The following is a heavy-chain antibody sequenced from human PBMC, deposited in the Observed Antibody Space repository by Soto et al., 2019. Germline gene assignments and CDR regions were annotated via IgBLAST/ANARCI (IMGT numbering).Heavy chain of an antibody. CDR3: GRQPGHCGSTTCFGYYSVDV. J-gene: IGHJ6*02. CDR2: IYYSGST. Sequence: QLQLQESGPRLVKPSETLSLTCSVSGGSISSSSYSWGWIRQPPGKGLEWIGTIYYSGSTHYNPSLEGRVAISADTPNNQLSLRLYSVPAADTAVYYCGRQPGHCGSTTCFGYYSVDVWGQGTTVTVS. V-gene: IGHV4-39*01. CDR1: GGSISSSSYS. D-gene: IGHD2-2*01.